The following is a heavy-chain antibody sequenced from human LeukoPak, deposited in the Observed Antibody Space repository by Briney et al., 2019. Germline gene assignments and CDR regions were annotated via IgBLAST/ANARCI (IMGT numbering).Heavy chain of an antibody. Sequence: PGGSLRLSCEASGFTFSSFWMNWVRQAPGKGPEWVANIEKDGSEKYYVDSVKGRFTISRDNAKNLLYLEMNSLRAEDTAVYYCASGSGSYRTPYYYMDVWGTGTTVTVSS. CDR1: GFTFSSFW. CDR3: ASGSGSYRTPYYYMDV. J-gene: IGHJ6*03. V-gene: IGHV3-7*03. D-gene: IGHD3-10*01. CDR2: IEKDGSEK.